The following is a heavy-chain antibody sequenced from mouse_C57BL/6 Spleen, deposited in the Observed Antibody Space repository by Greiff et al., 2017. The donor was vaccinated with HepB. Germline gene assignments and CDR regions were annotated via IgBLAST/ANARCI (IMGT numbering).Heavy chain of an antibody. J-gene: IGHJ3*01. CDR3: ARHSSGYVPFAY. CDR1: GYAFSSSW. V-gene: IGHV1-82*01. CDR2: IYPGDGDT. Sequence: VKLVESGPELVKPGASVKISCKASGYAFSSSWMNWVKQRPGKGLEWIGRIYPGDGDTNYNGKFKGKATLTADKSSSTAYMQLSSLTSEDSAVYFCARHSSGYVPFAYWGQGTLVTVSA. D-gene: IGHD3-2*02.